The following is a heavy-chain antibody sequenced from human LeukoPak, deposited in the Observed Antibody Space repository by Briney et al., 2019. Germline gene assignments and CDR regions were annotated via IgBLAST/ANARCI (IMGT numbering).Heavy chain of an antibody. CDR3: ARDYQLLLLWDCFDP. V-gene: IGHV1-18*01. J-gene: IGHJ5*02. D-gene: IGHD2-2*01. CDR2: VSADNGET. CDR1: GYTFTSYD. Sequence: AASVKVSCKASGYTFTSYDINWVRQAPGQGLEWMGWVSADNGETNYAQKFQGRVTMTTDTSTSTAYMELRSLRSDDTAVYYCARDYQLLLLWDCFDPWGQGTLVSVSS.